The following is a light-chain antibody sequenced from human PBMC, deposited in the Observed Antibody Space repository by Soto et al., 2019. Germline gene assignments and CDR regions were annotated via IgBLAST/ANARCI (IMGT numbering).Light chain of an antibody. CDR1: SSDVGGYNY. CDR2: DVS. J-gene: IGLJ2*01. Sequence: QSALTQPASVSGSPGQSITISCTGTSSDVGGYNYVSWYQQHPGKAPQLMIYDVSSRPSGVSHRFSGSKSGNTASLSISGSQAEDEAYYFCSSYPALTTTRVFGGGTKLNVL. CDR3: SSYPALTTTRV. V-gene: IGLV2-14*03.